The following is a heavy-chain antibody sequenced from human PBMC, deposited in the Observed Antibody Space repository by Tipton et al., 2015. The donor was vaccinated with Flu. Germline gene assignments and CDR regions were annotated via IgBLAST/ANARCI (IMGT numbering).Heavy chain of an antibody. CDR3: ARGVLYYYYYYGMDV. V-gene: IGHV4-34*01. CDR2: INHSGST. J-gene: IGHJ6*02. Sequence: LRLSCAVYGGSFSGYYWSWIRQPPGKGLEWIGEINHSGSTNYNPSLKSRVTISVDTSKNQFSLKLSSVTAADTAVYYCARGVLYYYYYYGMDVWGQGTTVTVSS. CDR1: GGSFSGYY.